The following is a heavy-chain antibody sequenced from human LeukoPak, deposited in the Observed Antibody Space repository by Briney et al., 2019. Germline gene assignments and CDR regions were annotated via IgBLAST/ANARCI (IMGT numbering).Heavy chain of an antibody. V-gene: IGHV1-69*13. D-gene: IGHD5-12*01. Sequence: GASVKVSCKASGYTFTSYAISWVRQAPGQGLEWMGGIIPIFGTANYAQKFQGRVTITADESTSTAYMELSSLSSEDTAVYYCARDQLYSGYESYFDYWGQGTLVTVSS. CDR2: IIPIFGTA. CDR3: ARDQLYSGYESYFDY. CDR1: GYTFTSYA. J-gene: IGHJ4*02.